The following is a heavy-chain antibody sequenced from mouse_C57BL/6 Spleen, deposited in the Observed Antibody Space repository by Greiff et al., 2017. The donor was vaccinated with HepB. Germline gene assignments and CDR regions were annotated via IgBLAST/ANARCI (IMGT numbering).Heavy chain of an antibody. D-gene: IGHD1-3*01. CDR3: ARRGHLIYGYYFDY. CDR1: GYTFTDYN. CDR2: INPNNGGT. J-gene: IGHJ2*01. Sequence: EVQLQQSGPELVKPGASVKMSCKASGYTFTDYNMHWVKQSHGKSLEWLGYINPNNGGTSYNQKFKGKATLTVNKSSSTAYMELRSLTSEDSAVYYCARRGHLIYGYYFDYWGQGTTLTVSS. V-gene: IGHV1-22*01.